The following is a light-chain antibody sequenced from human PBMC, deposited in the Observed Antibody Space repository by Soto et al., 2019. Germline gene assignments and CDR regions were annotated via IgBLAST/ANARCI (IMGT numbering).Light chain of an antibody. V-gene: IGKV1-27*01. CDR1: QGISNY. CDR3: QKYNSAPPFT. Sequence: DIQMTQSPSSLSASVGDRVTITCRASQGISNYLAWYQQKPGKVPKLLIYAASTLQSVVPYRFSGRGSGTDFTLTVSSLQPEDVATYYCQKYNSAPPFTFGPGTKVDIK. CDR2: AAS. J-gene: IGKJ3*01.